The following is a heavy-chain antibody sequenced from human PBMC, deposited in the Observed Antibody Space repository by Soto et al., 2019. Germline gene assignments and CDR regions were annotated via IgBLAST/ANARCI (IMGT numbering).Heavy chain of an antibody. CDR2: IWYDGSNK. J-gene: IGHJ4*02. Sequence: QVQLVESGGGVVQPGRSLRLSCAASGFTFSSYGMHWVRQAPGKGLEWVAVIWYDGSNKYYADSVKGRFTISRDNSKNTLYLQMNSLRAEDTAVYYCAREVLDYGEGAYYFDYCGQGTLVTVSS. CDR1: GFTFSSYG. V-gene: IGHV3-33*01. CDR3: AREVLDYGEGAYYFDY. D-gene: IGHD4-17*01.